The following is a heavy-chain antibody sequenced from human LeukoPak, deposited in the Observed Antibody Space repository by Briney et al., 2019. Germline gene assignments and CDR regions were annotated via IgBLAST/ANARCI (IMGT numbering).Heavy chain of an antibody. V-gene: IGHV3-21*04. CDR1: GFTFSSYS. D-gene: IGHD2-2*01. J-gene: IGHJ4*01. CDR2: ISSSSSYI. CDR3: ARDRQVPAVVDY. Sequence: PGGSLRLSCAASGFTFSSYSMNWVRQAPGKGLEWVSSISSSSSYIYYADSVKGRFTISRDHANNSLFLQMNSLRAEDTAVYYCARDRQVPAVVDYWGQEPWSPSPQ.